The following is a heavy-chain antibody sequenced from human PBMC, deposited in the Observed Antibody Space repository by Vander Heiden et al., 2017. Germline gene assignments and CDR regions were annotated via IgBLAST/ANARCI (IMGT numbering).Heavy chain of an antibody. CDR1: GFTLDDFG. J-gene: IGHJ6*02. V-gene: IGHV3-20*04. CDR2: INWNGDST. CDR3: AREDSSGGMDV. Sequence: EVQLVQSGGGVVRPGGALRLSCTVSGFTLDDFGMSWVRQAPGKGLEWVSHINWNGDSTGYADSVKGRFTISRDNAKNSLYLQMNSLRAEDTALYYCAREDSSGGMDVWGQGTTVTASS. D-gene: IGHD3-22*01.